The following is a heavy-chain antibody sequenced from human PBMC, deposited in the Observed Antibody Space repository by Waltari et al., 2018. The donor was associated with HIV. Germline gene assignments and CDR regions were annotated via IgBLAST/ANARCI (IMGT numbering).Heavy chain of an antibody. CDR2: IYPGDSDA. CDR3: ARRKGDYRTAFDI. J-gene: IGHJ3*02. Sequence: EEKLVQSGAEVKEPGESLKISCTSLGNNFAGYWVGWVRQMPGKGLEWMGVIYPGDSDAVYSPSFQGRVIMSTDSSISTVYLQWSSLRASDTAMYYCARRKGDYRTAFDIWGQGTMVTASS. D-gene: IGHD4-17*01. CDR1: GNNFAGYW. V-gene: IGHV5-51*01.